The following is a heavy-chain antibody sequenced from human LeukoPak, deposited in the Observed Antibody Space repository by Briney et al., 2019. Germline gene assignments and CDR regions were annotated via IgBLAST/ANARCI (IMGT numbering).Heavy chain of an antibody. D-gene: IGHD2-15*01. J-gene: IGHJ5*02. Sequence: PGGSLRLSCAASGFTFSDYYMSWIRQAPGKGLEWVSYISSSGSTIYYADSVKGRFTISRDNAKNSLYLQMNSLRAEDTAVYYCTRKGVVALNWFDPWGQGTLVTVSS. V-gene: IGHV3-11*01. CDR1: GFTFSDYY. CDR3: TRKGVVALNWFDP. CDR2: ISSSGSTI.